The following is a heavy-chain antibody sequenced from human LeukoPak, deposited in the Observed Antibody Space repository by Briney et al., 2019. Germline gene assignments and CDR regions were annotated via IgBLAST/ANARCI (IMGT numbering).Heavy chain of an antibody. J-gene: IGHJ6*02. CDR1: GYTFRSYG. CDR2: ISGYNGVV. D-gene: IGHD3-3*01. Sequence: GASVKVSCTTSGYTFRSYGITWVRQAPGQGLEWMGWISGYNGVVHYAQKVQGRVTMTTDTSTMTAYMELRSLRSADMAVYYCARGAIFGADTSPIYYYGLDVWGQGTTITVSS. CDR3: ARGAIFGADTSPIYYYGLDV. V-gene: IGHV1-18*03.